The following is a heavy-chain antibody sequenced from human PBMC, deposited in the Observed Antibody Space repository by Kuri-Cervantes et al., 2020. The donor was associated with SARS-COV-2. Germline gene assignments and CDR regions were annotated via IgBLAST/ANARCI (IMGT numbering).Heavy chain of an antibody. CDR3: ARVVVATYGMDV. Sequence: GGSLRLSCAASGFTFSSYGMHWVRQAPGKWLEWVAVIWYDGSNKYYAASVKGQFTISRDNSKNTLYLQMNSLRAEDTAVYYCARVVVATYGMDVWGQGTTVTVSS. D-gene: IGHD2-15*01. J-gene: IGHJ6*02. CDR2: IWYDGSNK. V-gene: IGHV3-33*01. CDR1: GFTFSSYG.